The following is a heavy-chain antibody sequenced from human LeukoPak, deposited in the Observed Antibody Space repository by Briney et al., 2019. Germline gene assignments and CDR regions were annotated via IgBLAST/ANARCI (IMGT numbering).Heavy chain of an antibody. D-gene: IGHD1-20*01. CDR1: GGSIRTYY. CDR3: ARETNNWALDY. V-gene: IGHV4-59*01. CDR2: IQYSGST. J-gene: IGHJ4*02. Sequence: SETLSLTCTMSGGSIRTYYWSWIRQSPGKGLEWIGFIQYSGSTKSNPSLKGRVTISLDMSKNQFSLRLTSVTAADTAVYYCARETNNWALDYWGQGTLVTVSS.